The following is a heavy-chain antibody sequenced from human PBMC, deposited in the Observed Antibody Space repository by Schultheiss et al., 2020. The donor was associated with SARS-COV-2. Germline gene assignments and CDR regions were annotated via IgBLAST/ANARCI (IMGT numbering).Heavy chain of an antibody. CDR2: ISGSGGST. J-gene: IGHJ4*02. Sequence: GGSLRLSCAASGFTFSSYAMSWVRQAPGKGLEWVSAISGSGGSTYYADSVKGRFTISRDNAKNSLYLQMNSLRAEDTAVYYCAKDRPITMIPPTLDYWGQGTLVTVSS. CDR3: AKDRPITMIPPTLDY. D-gene: IGHD3-22*01. V-gene: IGHV3-23*01. CDR1: GFTFSSYA.